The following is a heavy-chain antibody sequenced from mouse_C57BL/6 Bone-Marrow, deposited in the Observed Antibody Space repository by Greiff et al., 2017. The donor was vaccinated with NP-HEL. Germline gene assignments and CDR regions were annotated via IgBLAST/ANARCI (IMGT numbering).Heavy chain of an antibody. CDR3: ARRGPYYGSSYWYFDV. J-gene: IGHJ1*03. CDR2: IYPRSGNT. CDR1: GYTFTSYG. Sequence: VQLQQSGAELARPGASVKLSCKASGYTFTSYGISWVKQRTGQGLEWIGEIYPRSGNTYYNEKFKGKATLTADKSASTAYMELRSLTSEDSAVYCCARRGPYYGSSYWYFDVWGTGTTVTVSS. D-gene: IGHD1-1*01. V-gene: IGHV1-81*01.